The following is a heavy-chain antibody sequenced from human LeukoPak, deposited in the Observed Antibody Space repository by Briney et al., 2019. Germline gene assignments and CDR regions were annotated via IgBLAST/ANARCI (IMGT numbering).Heavy chain of an antibody. D-gene: IGHD2-15*01. Sequence: ASVKVSCKASGYTFTGYYMHWVRQAPGQGLEWMGWINPNSGGTNYAQKFQGRVTMTRDTSISTAYMELSRLRSDDTAVYYCARLYCSGSSCYSDTVAYWGQGTLVTVSS. V-gene: IGHV1-2*02. J-gene: IGHJ4*02. CDR3: ARLYCSGSSCYSDTVAY. CDR2: INPNSGGT. CDR1: GYTFTGYY.